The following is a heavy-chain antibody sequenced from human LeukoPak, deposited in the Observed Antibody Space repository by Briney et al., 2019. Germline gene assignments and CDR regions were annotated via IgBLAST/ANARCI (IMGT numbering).Heavy chain of an antibody. CDR2: IYCGDSDT. Sequence: GESLKISCKGSGYSFTNYWIGWVRLVPGKGLDWMGIIYCGDSDTRYSPSLQGQVTISADKSISTAYLQWSSLKASDTAMYYCARLGMGAFDIWGQGTMVTVSP. CDR1: GYSFTNYW. CDR3: ARLGMGAFDI. D-gene: IGHD7-27*01. V-gene: IGHV5-51*01. J-gene: IGHJ3*02.